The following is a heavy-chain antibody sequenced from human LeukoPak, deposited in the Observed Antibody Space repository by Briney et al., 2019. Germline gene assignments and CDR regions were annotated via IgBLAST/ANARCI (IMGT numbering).Heavy chain of an antibody. CDR2: IYTSGTT. V-gene: IGHV4-4*07. CDR3: AREEYTGTYVIGV. CDR1: GGSTTSYH. Sequence: SENLSLTCTFSGGSTTSYHWTWIRQPAGKGLEWIGRIYTSGTTDYNPPLKSRVAMSLDTSRNQFSLRLSSVTAADTALYYCAREEYTGTYVIGVWGQGTLVTVSS. D-gene: IGHD1-26*01. J-gene: IGHJ4*02.